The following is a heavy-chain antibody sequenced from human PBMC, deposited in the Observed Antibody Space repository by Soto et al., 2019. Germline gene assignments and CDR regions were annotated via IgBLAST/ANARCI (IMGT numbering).Heavy chain of an antibody. CDR2: ISSSGSTI. V-gene: IGHV3-11*01. J-gene: IGHJ4*02. Sequence: GGSLRLSCAASGFTFSDYYMSWIRQAPGKGLEWVSYISSSGSTIYYADSVKGRFTISRDNAKNSLYLQMNSLRAEDTAVYYCARAGREYFDWFVGLYFDYWGQETLVTVSS. CDR1: GFTFSDYY. CDR3: ARAGREYFDWFVGLYFDY. D-gene: IGHD3-9*01.